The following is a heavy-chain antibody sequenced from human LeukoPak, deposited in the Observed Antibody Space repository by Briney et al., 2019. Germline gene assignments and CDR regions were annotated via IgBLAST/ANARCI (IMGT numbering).Heavy chain of an antibody. D-gene: IGHD3-22*01. Sequence: PGGILRLSCAASGFTFSDYYMSWIRQAPGKGLEWVSYISSSGSTIYYADSVKGRFTISRDNAKNSLYLQMNSLRAEDTAVYYCARPASYYYDSSGYYYWGQGTLVTVSS. V-gene: IGHV3-11*04. CDR2: ISSSGSTI. CDR1: GFTFSDYY. J-gene: IGHJ4*02. CDR3: ARPASYYYDSSGYYY.